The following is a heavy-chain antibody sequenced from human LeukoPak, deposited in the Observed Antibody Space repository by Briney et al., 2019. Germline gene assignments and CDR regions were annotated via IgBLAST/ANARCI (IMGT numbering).Heavy chain of an antibody. Sequence: PSETLSLTCSVSGGSISSYYWTWLRQPPGKGLEWIGYIYHRGSANYNPSLKSRVTISVDTSKNQFSLTLSSVTAADAAVYYCARAGDYYVSGSYLGYWGQGTLVTVSS. V-gene: IGHV4-59*01. J-gene: IGHJ4*02. CDR3: ARAGDYYVSGSYLGY. CDR2: IYHRGSA. CDR1: GGSISSYY. D-gene: IGHD3-10*01.